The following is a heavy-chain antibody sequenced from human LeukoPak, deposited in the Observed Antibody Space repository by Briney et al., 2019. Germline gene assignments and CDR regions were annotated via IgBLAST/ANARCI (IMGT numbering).Heavy chain of an antibody. CDR3: ARGSGYSVLDY. J-gene: IGHJ4*02. D-gene: IGHD3-3*01. Sequence: PAGSLRFSCAAYGFTFNNNWMHWVRQAPGKGLVWVSRINSDGITTFYADSVKGRFTISRDNAKNTLYLQMNSLRAEDTAVYYCARGSGYSVLDYWGQGTLVTVSS. V-gene: IGHV3-74*01. CDR1: GFTFNNNW. CDR2: INSDGITT.